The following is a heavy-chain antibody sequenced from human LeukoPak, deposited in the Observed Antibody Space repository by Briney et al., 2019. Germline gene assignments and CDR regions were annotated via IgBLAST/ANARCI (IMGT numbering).Heavy chain of an antibody. CDR1: GFTFETYA. CDR3: AKYATGYAPDFDY. Sequence: PGVSLRLSCAGYGFTFETYAMTWVRQAPGQGLVWFSVIGPRGAVTHYAESVKGRFTISRDNSKNTLYLQMNSLRVEDTAIYFCAKYATGYAPDFDYWGQGTLVTVSS. D-gene: IGHD5-12*01. J-gene: IGHJ4*02. CDR2: IGPRGAVT. V-gene: IGHV3-23*01.